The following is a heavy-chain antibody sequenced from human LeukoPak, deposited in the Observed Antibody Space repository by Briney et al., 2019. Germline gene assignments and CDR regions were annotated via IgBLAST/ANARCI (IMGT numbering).Heavy chain of an antibody. Sequence: GGSLRLSCAASRFTFNTYAMSWARQAPGRGLEWVAVISYDGSNKYYADSVKGRFTISRDDSKNTLYVQMNSLRADDTAVYYCARSLFSSSQHFDYWGQGTLVTVSS. CDR1: RFTFNTYA. CDR3: ARSLFSSSQHFDY. J-gene: IGHJ4*02. CDR2: ISYDGSNK. D-gene: IGHD6-13*01. V-gene: IGHV3-30*03.